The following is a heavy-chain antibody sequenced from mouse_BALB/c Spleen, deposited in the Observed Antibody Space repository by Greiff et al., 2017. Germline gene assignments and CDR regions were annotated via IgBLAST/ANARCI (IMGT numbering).Heavy chain of an antibody. Sequence: EVKLVESGGGLVQPKGSLKLSCAASGFTFNTYAMNWVRQAPGKGLEWVARIRSKSNNYATYYADSVKDRFTISRDDSQSMLYLQMNNLKTEDTAMYYCVRRNYGPRNAMDYWGQGTSVTVSS. CDR1: GFTFNTYA. J-gene: IGHJ4*01. CDR2: IRSKSNNYAT. CDR3: VRRNYGPRNAMDY. D-gene: IGHD1-2*01. V-gene: IGHV10-1*02.